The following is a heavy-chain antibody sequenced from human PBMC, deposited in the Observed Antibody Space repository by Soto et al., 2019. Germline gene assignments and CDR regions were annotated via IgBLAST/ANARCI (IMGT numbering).Heavy chain of an antibody. D-gene: IGHD6-19*01. V-gene: IGHV4-31*03. J-gene: IGHJ5*02. CDR3: ARVRAVFPIAVAGTPNWFDP. CDR2: IYYIGST. Sequence: KTSESLSLTCTVSVGSISSGGYYWSWILQHPGKGLEWIGYIYYIGSTYYNPSLKSRVTISVDTSKNQFSLKLSSVTAADTAVYYCARVRAVFPIAVAGTPNWFDPWGQGTLVTVSS. CDR1: VGSISSGGYY.